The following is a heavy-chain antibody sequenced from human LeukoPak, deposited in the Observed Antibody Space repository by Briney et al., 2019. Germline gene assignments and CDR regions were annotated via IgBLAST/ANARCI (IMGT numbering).Heavy chain of an antibody. CDR1: GYSISSGYY. D-gene: IGHD6-13*01. J-gene: IGHJ4*02. V-gene: IGHV4-38-2*02. Sequence: SETLSLTCNVSGYSISSGYYWGWIRQPPGKGLEWIGSIYHSGSTYYNPSLKSRVTISVDKSKNQFSLKLNSVTAADTALYYCARTPIHSSSWPDWGQGTLVTVSS. CDR3: ARTPIHSSSWPD. CDR2: IYHSGST.